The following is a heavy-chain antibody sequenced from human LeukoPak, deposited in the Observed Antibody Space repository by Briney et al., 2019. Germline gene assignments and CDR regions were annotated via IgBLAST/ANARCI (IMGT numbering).Heavy chain of an antibody. CDR3: ARGSMTTVTIDNWFDP. D-gene: IGHD4-17*01. Sequence: ASXXVSCKASGYTFTGYYMHWVRQAPGQGLEWMGRINPNSGGTNYAQKFQGRVTMTRDTSISTAYMELSRLRSDDTAVYYCARGSMTTVTIDNWFDPWGQGTLVTVSS. CDR1: GYTFTGYY. V-gene: IGHV1-2*06. CDR2: INPNSGGT. J-gene: IGHJ5*02.